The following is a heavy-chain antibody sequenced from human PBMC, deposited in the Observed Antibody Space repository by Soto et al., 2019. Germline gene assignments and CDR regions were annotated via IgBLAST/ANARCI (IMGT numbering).Heavy chain of an antibody. D-gene: IGHD5-18*01. CDR2: VFSNDDK. CDR1: GFSLSNDEMG. J-gene: IGHJ6*03. Sequence: QVTLKESGPVLVKPTETLTLTCTVSGFSLSNDEMGVSWIRQPPGKALEWLAQVFSNDDKSYTTSLKTRLTISRDTSKSQVVLTMANMDHVDTATYFCARIGTRHVWRSYGSYYYFYYMDVWGRGTTVTVSS. V-gene: IGHV2-26*01. CDR3: ARIGTRHVWRSYGSYYYFYYMDV.